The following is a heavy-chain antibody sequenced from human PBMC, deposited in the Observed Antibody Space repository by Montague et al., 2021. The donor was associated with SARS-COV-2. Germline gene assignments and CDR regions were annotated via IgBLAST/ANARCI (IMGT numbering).Heavy chain of an antibody. CDR3: ARRGRKHLPVATTCGGFDI. J-gene: IGHJ3*02. CDR1: GGSISSSSYY. Sequence: SETLSLTCTVSGGSISSSSYYWGWIRQPPGKGLVWFGSIYDSGSTYHNLSLKSRVTISVDTSKYHLSLKLNTVTAADTAVYYCARRGRKHLPVATTCGGFDIWGQGTMVTVSS. D-gene: IGHD6-19*01. CDR2: IYDSGST. V-gene: IGHV4-39*02.